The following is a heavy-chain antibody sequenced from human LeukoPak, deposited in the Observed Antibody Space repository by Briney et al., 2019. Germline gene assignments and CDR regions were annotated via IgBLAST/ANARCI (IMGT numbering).Heavy chain of an antibody. V-gene: IGHV1-8*01. CDR2: MNPNSGNT. Sequence: ASVKVSCKASGYTFTSYDINWVRQATGQGLEWMGWMNPNSGNTGYAQKFQGRVTMPRNTSISTAYMELSSLRSEDTAVYYCARVISRIVVVITGESDAFDILGQGTMVTVSS. J-gene: IGHJ3*02. D-gene: IGHD3-22*01. CDR3: ARVISRIVVVITGESDAFDI. CDR1: GYTFTSYD.